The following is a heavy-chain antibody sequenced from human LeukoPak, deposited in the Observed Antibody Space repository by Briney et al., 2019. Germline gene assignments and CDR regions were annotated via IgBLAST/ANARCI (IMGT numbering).Heavy chain of an antibody. D-gene: IGHD6-13*01. J-gene: IGHJ4*02. CDR2: ISYDGSNK. V-gene: IGHV3-30-3*01. Sequence: GGSLRLSCAASGFTFSSYAMHWVRQAPGKGLEWVAVISYDGSNKYYADSVKGRFTISRDNSKNTLYLQMNSLRAEDTAVYYCASPQQLVRGDYFDYWGQGTLVTVSS. CDR1: GFTFSSYA. CDR3: ASPQQLVRGDYFDY.